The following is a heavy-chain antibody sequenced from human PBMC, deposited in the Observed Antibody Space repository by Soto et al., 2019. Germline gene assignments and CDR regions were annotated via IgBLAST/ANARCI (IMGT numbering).Heavy chain of an antibody. CDR2: ISHDDTNK. V-gene: IGHV3-30*18. J-gene: IGHJ4*02. CDR1: GVTFSAYG. D-gene: IGHD3-10*01. CDR3: AKYEYYYSRCVYFIFDS. Sequence: LKISCEVSGVTFSAYGKHWVRLAPGKGKEWVAAISHDDTNKNYEDSVKDRLTISRDNSKKKLYLQMNSLRPEDTSLYYCAKYEYYYSRCVYFIFDSGGERTLVSVSS.